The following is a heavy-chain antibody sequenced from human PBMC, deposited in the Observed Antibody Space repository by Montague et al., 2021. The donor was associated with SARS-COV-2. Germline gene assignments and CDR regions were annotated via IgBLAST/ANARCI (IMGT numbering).Heavy chain of an antibody. D-gene: IGHD4-17*01. CDR3: ARSTVTNSPFGFSNKLRSRYNGMDV. CDR2: INHSGST. V-gene: IGHV4-34*01. J-gene: IGHJ6*02. Sequence: SETLSLTCAVYGGSFSGYYLNWIRQPPGKGLEWIGEINHSGSTNXNPSLKSRVTIAVDTSKNQVSLKLTSVTAADTAVFHCARSTVTNSPFGFSNKLRSRYNGMDVWGQGTTVTVSS. CDR1: GGSFSGYY.